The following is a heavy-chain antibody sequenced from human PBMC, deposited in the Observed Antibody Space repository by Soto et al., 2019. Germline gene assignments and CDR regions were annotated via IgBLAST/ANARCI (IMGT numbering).Heavy chain of an antibody. J-gene: IGHJ5*02. CDR3: ARPNGVWLVGWFDP. CDR1: GDSVSSNSAA. Sequence: SQTLSLTCAISGDSVSSNSAAWNWIRQSPSRGLEWLGRTYYRSKWYNDYAVSVKSRITINPDTSKNQFSLQLNSVTPEDTAVYYSARPNGVWLVGWFDPWGQGTLVTVSS. V-gene: IGHV6-1*01. CDR2: TYYRSKWYN. D-gene: IGHD2-8*01.